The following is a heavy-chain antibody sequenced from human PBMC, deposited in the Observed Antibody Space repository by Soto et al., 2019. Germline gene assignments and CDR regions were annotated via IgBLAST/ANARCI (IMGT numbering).Heavy chain of an antibody. D-gene: IGHD6-19*01. Sequence: GGSLRLSCAASGFTFSSYEMHWVRQAPGKGLEWVAVISYDGSNKYYADSVKGRFTISRDNSKNTLYLQMNSLRAEGTAVYYCARSTGWYYFDYWGQGT. CDR2: ISYDGSNK. CDR1: GFTFSSYE. J-gene: IGHJ4*02. V-gene: IGHV3-30-3*01. CDR3: ARSTGWYYFDY.